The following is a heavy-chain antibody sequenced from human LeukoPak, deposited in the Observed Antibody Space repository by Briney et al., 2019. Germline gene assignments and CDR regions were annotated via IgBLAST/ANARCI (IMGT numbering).Heavy chain of an antibody. V-gene: IGHV4-59*08. D-gene: IGHD6-19*01. J-gene: IGHJ4*02. Sequence: WETLSLTCTVSGGSISSSYWSWIRQPPGKGLEWIGYIYYSGSTNNNPSFKSRVAISVDTSKNQFSLKLSSVTAADTAVYYCATWGIAVAGTFDYWGQGTLVTVST. CDR1: GGSISSSY. CDR2: IYYSGST. CDR3: ATWGIAVAGTFDY.